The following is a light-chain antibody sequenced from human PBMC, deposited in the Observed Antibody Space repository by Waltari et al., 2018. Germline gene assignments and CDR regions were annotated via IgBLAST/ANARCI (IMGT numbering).Light chain of an antibody. Sequence: SYVLTQPPSVSVAPGQTARITCGGHNIGSESVHWYQQKPGQAPVLVVYDDSDRPPGIPERFSGSNSGNTATLTISRVEAGDEADYYCQVWDASSDHYVFGTGTTVTVL. CDR1: NIGSES. CDR3: QVWDASSDHYV. V-gene: IGLV3-21*02. CDR2: DDS. J-gene: IGLJ1*01.